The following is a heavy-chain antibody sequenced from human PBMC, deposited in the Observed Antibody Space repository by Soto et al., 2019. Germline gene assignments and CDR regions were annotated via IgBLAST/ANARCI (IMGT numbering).Heavy chain of an antibody. CDR3: ARVLLWFGELSYNWFDP. V-gene: IGHV4-34*01. D-gene: IGHD3-10*01. CDR1: GGSFSGYY. Sequence: QVQLQQWGAGLLKPSETLSLTCAVYGGSFSGYYWSWIRQPPGKGLEWIGEINHSGSTNYNPSLKSRVTISVDTSKNQFSLKLSSVTAADTAVYYCARVLLWFGELSYNWFDPWGQGTLVTVSS. CDR2: INHSGST. J-gene: IGHJ5*02.